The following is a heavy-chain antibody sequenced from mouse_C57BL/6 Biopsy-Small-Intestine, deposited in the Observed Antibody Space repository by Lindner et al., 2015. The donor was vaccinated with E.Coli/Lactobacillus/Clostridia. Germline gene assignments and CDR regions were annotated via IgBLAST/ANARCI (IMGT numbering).Heavy chain of an antibody. CDR1: GCSFTDYN. J-gene: IGHJ1*03. CDR2: INPNYGTT. Sequence: VQLQESGPELVKPGASVKISCKASGCSFTDYNMNWVKQSNGKSLEWIGVINPNYGTTSYNQKFKGKATLTVDQSSSTAYMQLNSLTSEDSAVYYCARSGWEGWYFDVWGTGTTVTVSS. CDR3: ARSGWEGWYFDV. V-gene: IGHV1-39*01. D-gene: IGHD2-3*01.